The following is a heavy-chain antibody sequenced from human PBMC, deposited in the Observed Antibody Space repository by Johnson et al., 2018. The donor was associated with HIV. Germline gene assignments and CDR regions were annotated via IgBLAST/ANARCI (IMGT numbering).Heavy chain of an antibody. J-gene: IGHJ3*02. D-gene: IGHD2-21*02. Sequence: VQLVESGGGLVQPGGSLKLSCAASGFTFSGSAIHWVRQASGTGLEWAGRIRNKAKNYATEYGASVKGRFTITRDDSKNTAYLKMTSLTTEDTAVYYCSLYCNGGDCSHAFDIWGQGTMVTVSS. CDR2: IRNKAKNYAT. CDR1: GFTFSGSA. V-gene: IGHV3-73*02. CDR3: SLYCNGGDCSHAFDI.